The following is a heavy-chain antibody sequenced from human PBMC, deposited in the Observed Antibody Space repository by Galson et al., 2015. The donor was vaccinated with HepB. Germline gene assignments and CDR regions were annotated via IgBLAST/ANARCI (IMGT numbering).Heavy chain of an antibody. CDR2: MGSDGSGI. V-gene: IGHV3-74*01. CDR3: AAGPAANGHLNDY. Sequence: SLRLSCAGVEFTFSTYWMHWVRQAPGKGLVWVSRMGSDGSGISYADSVEGRFTISRDNAKNTLYLQMHSLRVDDAAVYYCAAGPAANGHLNDYWGQGTLVTVSS. J-gene: IGHJ4*02. CDR1: EFTFSTYW. D-gene: IGHD2-2*01.